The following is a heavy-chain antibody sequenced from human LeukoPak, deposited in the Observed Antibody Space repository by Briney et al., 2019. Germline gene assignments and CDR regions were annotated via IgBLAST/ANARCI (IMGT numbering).Heavy chain of an antibody. CDR2: ISGSGGST. J-gene: IGHJ4*02. Sequence: GGSLRLSCAASGFTFSSYAMSWVRQAPGKGLEWVSAISGSGGSTYYADSVKGRFTISRDSSKNTLYLQMNSLRAEDTAVYYCAKVDDSSSYREYYFDYWGQGTLVTVSS. V-gene: IGHV3-23*01. CDR1: GFTFSSYA. CDR3: AKVDDSSSYREYYFDY. D-gene: IGHD3-22*01.